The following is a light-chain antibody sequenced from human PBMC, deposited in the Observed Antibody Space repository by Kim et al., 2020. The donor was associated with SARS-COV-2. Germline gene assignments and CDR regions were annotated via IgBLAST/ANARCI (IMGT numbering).Light chain of an antibody. CDR1: SLRSYY. Sequence: AFGHTVRITCQGDSLRSYYASWYQQKPGQAPVLVIYGKNNRPSGIPYRFSCSSSGNTASLTITGAQAEDEADYYCNSRDSSGNHWVFGGGTKVTVL. CDR2: GKN. J-gene: IGLJ3*02. CDR3: NSRDSSGNHWV. V-gene: IGLV3-19*01.